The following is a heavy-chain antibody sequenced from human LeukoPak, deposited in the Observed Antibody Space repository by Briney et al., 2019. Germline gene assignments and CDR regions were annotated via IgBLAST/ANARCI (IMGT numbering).Heavy chain of an antibody. J-gene: IGHJ4*02. CDR3: ARLPTFYYDSSHYHYDY. V-gene: IGHV3-23*01. D-gene: IGHD3-22*01. CDR2: ISGSGPST. Sequence: GGSLRLSCVGSGLTLGFNNYCMNWVRQAPGKGLEWASSISGSGPSTDYADSVKGRFTISRDKSKNTLYLQMNSLRAEDTAVYYCARLPTFYYDSSHYHYDYWGQGTLVTVSS. CDR1: GLTLGFNNYC.